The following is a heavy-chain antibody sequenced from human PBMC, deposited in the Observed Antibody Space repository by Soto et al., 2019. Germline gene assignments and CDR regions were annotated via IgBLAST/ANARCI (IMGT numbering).Heavy chain of an antibody. CDR2: IYYSGST. V-gene: IGHV4-61*01. J-gene: IGHJ4*02. CDR3: ATNYGDYVDY. CDR1: GGSVSSGSYY. D-gene: IGHD4-17*01. Sequence: SETLSLTCTVSGGSVSSGSYYWSWIRQPPGKGLEWIGYIYYSGSTNYNPSLKSRVTISVDTSKNQFSLKLSSVTAADTAVYYCATNYGDYVDYWGQGTLVTVSS.